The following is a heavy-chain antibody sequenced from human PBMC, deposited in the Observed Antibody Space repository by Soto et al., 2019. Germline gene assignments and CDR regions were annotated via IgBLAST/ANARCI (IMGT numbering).Heavy chain of an antibody. D-gene: IGHD6-13*01. V-gene: IGHV3-30*18. CDR3: AKVEVAAADTVFDI. CDR1: GFTFSSYG. J-gene: IGHJ3*02. Sequence: PGGSLRLSCAASGFTFSSYGMHWVRQAPGKGLEWVAVISYDGSNKYYADSVKGRFTISRDNSKNTLYLQMNSLRAEDTAVYYCAKVEVAAADTVFDIWGQGTMVTVSS. CDR2: ISYDGSNK.